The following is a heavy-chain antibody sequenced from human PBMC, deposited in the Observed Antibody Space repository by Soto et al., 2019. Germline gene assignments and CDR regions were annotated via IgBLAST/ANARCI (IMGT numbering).Heavy chain of an antibody. V-gene: IGHV3-43*01. D-gene: IGHD3-10*01. CDR2: ISWDGGST. CDR1: GFTFDDYT. J-gene: IGHJ4*02. Sequence: GGSLRLSCAASGFTFDDYTMHWVRQAPGKGLEWVSLISWDGGSTYYADSVKGRFTISRDNSKNSLYLQMNSLRTEDTALYYCAKGFDYGFDYWGQGTLVTVSS. CDR3: AKGFDYGFDY.